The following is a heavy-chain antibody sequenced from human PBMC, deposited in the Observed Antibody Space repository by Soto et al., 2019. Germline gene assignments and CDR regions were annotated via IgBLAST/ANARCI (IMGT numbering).Heavy chain of an antibody. CDR2: INYSGRS. V-gene: IGHV4-59*01. J-gene: IGHJ5*02. D-gene: IGHD2-8*02. CDR1: GDSSSTYY. Sequence: QVQLQESGPGLVKSSETLSLTCSVSGDSSSTYYWGWIRQPPGKGLEWIGYINYSGRSNHNPSLKSRLSISVDASKNQVLLKLTSVTAADTAVYYCARLYCADSVSCNWFDPWGQGTLVVVSS. CDR3: ARLYCADSVSCNWFDP.